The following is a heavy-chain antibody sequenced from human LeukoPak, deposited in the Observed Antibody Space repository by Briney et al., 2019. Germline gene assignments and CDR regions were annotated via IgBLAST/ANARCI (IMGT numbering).Heavy chain of an antibody. CDR3: ARLRGRQTTDAFDI. CDR1: AYSFTTYW. CDR2: IYPGDSDS. D-gene: IGHD1/OR15-1a*01. J-gene: IGHJ3*02. Sequence: GESLKISCKGSAYSFTTYWIGWVRQMPGKGLEWMGIIYPGDSDSRYSPSFQGQVTVSADKSISTAYLQWSSLKASDTAKYYCARLRGRQTTDAFDIWGQGTMVTVSS. V-gene: IGHV5-51*01.